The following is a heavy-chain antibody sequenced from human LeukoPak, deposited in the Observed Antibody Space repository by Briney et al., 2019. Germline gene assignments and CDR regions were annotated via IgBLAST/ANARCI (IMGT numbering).Heavy chain of an antibody. D-gene: IGHD5-24*01. V-gene: IGHV4-59*02. CDR1: GGSVSDYY. J-gene: IGHJ4*02. CDR3: ARGGSGDGYDY. Sequence: SETLSLTCTISGGSVSDYYWSWIRQSPGKGLEWIGYIYHTGSTSYSPSLKSRVTISADTSQNQFSLKLSSVTAADTAVYYCARGGSGDGYDYWGQGTLVTVSS. CDR2: IYHTGST.